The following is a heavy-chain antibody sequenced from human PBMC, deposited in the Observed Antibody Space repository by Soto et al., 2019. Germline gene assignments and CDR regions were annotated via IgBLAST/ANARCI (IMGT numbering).Heavy chain of an antibody. D-gene: IGHD3-16*02. V-gene: IGHV1-69*11. J-gene: IGHJ6*02. Sequence: QVHLVQSGPEVKKPGSSVKVSCKASGGTFSSSGFSWVRQAPGQGLEWMGMIVPSLDTTNYAQKFQARVTITADEITSTAYMELRSLRSEDTAVYYCARWPQHRYTAYPYAVDVWGQGTRVIVSS. CDR2: IVPSLDTT. CDR1: GGTFSSSG. CDR3: ARWPQHRYTAYPYAVDV.